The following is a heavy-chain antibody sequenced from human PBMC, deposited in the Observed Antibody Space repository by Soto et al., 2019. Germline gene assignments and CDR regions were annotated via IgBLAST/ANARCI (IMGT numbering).Heavy chain of an antibody. CDR2: INDSGNI. V-gene: IGHV4-34*01. Sequence: QVQLQQWGAGLLKPSETLSLTCAVYGGSFSGYQWSWIRQTPGKGLEWIGEINDSGNINYNPSLKSRVTLLIDTPKKQISLKLSSVTAADTAVYYCARGLILWFGELSRRGGYYYYMDVWGKGTTVTVPS. CDR3: ARGLILWFGELSRRGGYYYYMDV. J-gene: IGHJ6*03. CDR1: GGSFSGYQ. D-gene: IGHD3-10*01.